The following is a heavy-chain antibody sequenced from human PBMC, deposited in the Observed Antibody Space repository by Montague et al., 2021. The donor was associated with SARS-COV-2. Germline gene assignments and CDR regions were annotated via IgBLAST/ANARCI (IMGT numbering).Heavy chain of an antibody. J-gene: IGHJ4*02. CDR1: GGSLSGYH. Sequence: SETLSLTCGVSGGSLSGYHWSWIRQPPGKGLEWIGEIGPSGSTNXNPSLKSRVIISLDTFKNQFSLKLSSVTAADTAVYYCARGLIDITMMVVVFTGASLYFDYWGQGILVTVSS. V-gene: IGHV4-34*01. CDR2: IGPSGST. D-gene: IGHD3-22*01. CDR3: ARGLIDITMMVVVFTGASLYFDY.